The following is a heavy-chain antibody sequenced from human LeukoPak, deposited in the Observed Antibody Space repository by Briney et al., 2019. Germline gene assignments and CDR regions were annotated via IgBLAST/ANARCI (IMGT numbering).Heavy chain of an antibody. CDR1: GYTFTSYD. D-gene: IGHD2-2*01. Sequence: ASVKVSCKASGYTFTSYDINWVRQATGQGLEWMGWMNPNSGNTGYAQKFQGRVTMTRNTSISTAYMELSSLRSEDTAVYYCARVNPYQLLFRGDWFDPWGQGTLVTVSS. V-gene: IGHV1-8*01. J-gene: IGHJ5*02. CDR3: ARVNPYQLLFRGDWFDP. CDR2: MNPNSGNT.